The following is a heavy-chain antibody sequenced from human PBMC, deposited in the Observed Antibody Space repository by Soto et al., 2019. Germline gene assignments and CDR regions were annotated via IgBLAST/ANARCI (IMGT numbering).Heavy chain of an antibody. Sequence: PSETLSLTCTVSGGSISSGDYYWSWIRQPPGKGLEWIGYIYYSGSTYYNPSLKSRVTISVDTSKNQLSLKLSSVTAADTAVYYCAREVRGYCSSTSCPQNYYYYGMDVWGQGTTVTVSS. CDR1: GGSISSGDYY. J-gene: IGHJ6*02. V-gene: IGHV4-30-4*01. CDR3: AREVRGYCSSTSCPQNYYYYGMDV. CDR2: IYYSGST. D-gene: IGHD2-2*01.